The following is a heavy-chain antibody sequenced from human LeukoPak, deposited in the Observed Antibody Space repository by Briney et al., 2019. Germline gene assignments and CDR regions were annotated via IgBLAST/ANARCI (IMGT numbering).Heavy chain of an antibody. Sequence: SETLSLTCTVSGGSISSYYWSWIRQPPGKGLEWIGYIYYSGGTNYNPSLKSRVTISVDTSKNQFSLKLSSVTAADTAVYYCARHLGYCSGGSCYSSDAFDIWGQGTMVTVSS. J-gene: IGHJ3*02. V-gene: IGHV4-59*08. CDR1: GGSISSYY. CDR3: ARHLGYCSGGSCYSSDAFDI. CDR2: IYYSGGT. D-gene: IGHD2-15*01.